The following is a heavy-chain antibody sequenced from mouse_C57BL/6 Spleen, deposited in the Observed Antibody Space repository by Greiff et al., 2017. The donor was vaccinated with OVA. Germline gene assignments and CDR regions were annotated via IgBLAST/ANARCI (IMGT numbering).Heavy chain of an antibody. J-gene: IGHJ3*01. CDR3: ARHEEMGYGYDWFAY. D-gene: IGHD2-2*01. CDR2: FYPGSGSI. CDR1: GYTFTEYT. V-gene: IGHV1-62-2*01. Sequence: QVQLQQSGAELVKPGASVKLSCKASGYTFTEYTIHWVKQRSGQGLEWIGWFYPGSGSIKYNEKFKDKATLTADKSSSKVYMERSRLTSEDSAVYFCARHEEMGYGYDWFAYWGQGTLVTVSA.